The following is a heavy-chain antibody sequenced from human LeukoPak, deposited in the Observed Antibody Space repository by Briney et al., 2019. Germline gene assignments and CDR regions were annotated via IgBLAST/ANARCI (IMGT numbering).Heavy chain of an antibody. D-gene: IGHD2-2*01. J-gene: IGHJ4*02. CDR1: AGSISGYY. Sequence: ASETLSLTCSVSAGSISGYYWSWIRQPPGKGLEWIGYIHYTGNTDYNPSLKSRVTISVDTSKNQFSLKLTSATAADTAVYYCARHCCGSATCYSFSDWGQGTLVTVSS. CDR2: IHYTGNT. CDR3: ARHCCGSATCYSFSD. V-gene: IGHV4-59*08.